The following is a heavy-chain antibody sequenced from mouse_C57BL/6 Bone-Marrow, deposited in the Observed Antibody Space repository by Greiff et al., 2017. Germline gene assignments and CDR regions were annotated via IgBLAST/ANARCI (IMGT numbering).Heavy chain of an antibody. D-gene: IGHD1-1*01. J-gene: IGHJ3*01. CDR2: IYPRSGNT. Sequence: QVHVKQSGAELARPGASVKLSCKASGYTFTSYGISWVKQRTGQGLEWLGEIYPRSGNTYYNEQFKGKATLTADKSSSAAYMELRSLTSEDSAVYFCARALRSAWFAYWGQGTLVTVAA. V-gene: IGHV1-81*01. CDR3: ARALRSAWFAY. CDR1: GYTFTSYG.